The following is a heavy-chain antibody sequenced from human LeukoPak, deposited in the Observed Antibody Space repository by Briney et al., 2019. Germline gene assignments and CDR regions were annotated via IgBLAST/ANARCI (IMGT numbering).Heavy chain of an antibody. CDR1: GGALNSHY. Sequence: SETLSLTCSVSGGALNSHYWGWIRQSPGKGLEWIAYIHYSGRTDYSPSLKSRVAISLDTSKTQVSLTMISVTAADSAVYYCATLRGSATAVFDSWGLGTRVTVSS. V-gene: IGHV4-59*08. J-gene: IGHJ4*02. CDR2: IHYSGRT. D-gene: IGHD2-21*02. CDR3: ATLRGSATAVFDS.